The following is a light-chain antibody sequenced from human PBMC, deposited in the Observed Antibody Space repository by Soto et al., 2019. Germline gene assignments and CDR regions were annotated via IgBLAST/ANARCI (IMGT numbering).Light chain of an antibody. Sequence: EIVLTQSPATLSLSPGERATLSCRASQSVSSYLAWYQQKPGQAPRLLIYDASNRATGIPARFSGSGSGTDFTLTISSLEPEDFATYYCQQSWTTPWTFGQGTKVDI. CDR3: QQSWTTPWT. CDR1: QSVSSY. J-gene: IGKJ1*01. V-gene: IGKV3-11*01. CDR2: DAS.